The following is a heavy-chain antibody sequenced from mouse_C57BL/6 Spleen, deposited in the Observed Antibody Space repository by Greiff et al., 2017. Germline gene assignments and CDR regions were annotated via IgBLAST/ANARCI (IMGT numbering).Heavy chain of an antibody. Sequence: QVKLQQSGAELVRPGTSVKVSCKASGYAFTNYLIEWVKQRPGQGLEWIGVINPGSGSNEYNEKFQGKATLTADKSSSTAYMQLSSLTSEDSAVYFCARGGYYGNSFAYWGQGTLVTVSA. CDR1: GYAFTNYL. V-gene: IGHV1-54*01. D-gene: IGHD2-1*01. J-gene: IGHJ3*01. CDR3: ARGGYYGNSFAY. CDR2: INPGSGSN.